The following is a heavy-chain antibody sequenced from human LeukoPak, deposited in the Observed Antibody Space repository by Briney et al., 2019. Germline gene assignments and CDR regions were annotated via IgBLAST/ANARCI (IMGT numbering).Heavy chain of an antibody. V-gene: IGHV5-51*01. D-gene: IGHD2-15*01. CDR1: GYSFPNYW. J-gene: IGHJ3*02. CDR2: IYPGDSDT. CDR3: ARHVDTYAPDAFDI. Sequence: GESLKISCKGSGYSFPNYWIGWVRQMPGKGLEWMGIIYPGDSDTRYSPSFQGQVTISADKSINTAYLQWSSLRASDTAMYYCARHVDTYAPDAFDIWGQGTLVTVSS.